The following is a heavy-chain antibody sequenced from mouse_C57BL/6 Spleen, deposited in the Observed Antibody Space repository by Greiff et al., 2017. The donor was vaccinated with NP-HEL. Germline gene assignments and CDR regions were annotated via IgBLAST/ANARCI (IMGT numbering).Heavy chain of an antibody. CDR2: ISDGGSYT. Sequence: EVMLVESGGGLVKPGGSLKLSCAASGFTFSSYAMSWVRQTPEKRLEWVATISDGGSYTYYPDNVKGRFTISRDNAKNNLSLQMSHLKSEDTAMFYCAREGSLAPPDYWGQGTTRTVSS. CDR1: GFTFSSYA. J-gene: IGHJ2*01. V-gene: IGHV5-4*01. CDR3: AREGSLAPPDY. D-gene: IGHD3-1*01.